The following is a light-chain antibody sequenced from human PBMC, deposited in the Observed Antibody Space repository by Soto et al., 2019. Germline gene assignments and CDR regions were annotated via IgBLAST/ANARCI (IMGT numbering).Light chain of an antibody. V-gene: IGKV3-20*01. J-gene: IGKJ1*01. CDR2: GAS. CDR1: QTVNNNY. CDR3: QQFGCSAPLT. Sequence: EIVLTQPPGPLSVSPGDRVTLSCRASQTVNNNYLAWYQQKPGQAPRLLIYGASTPATGTPARLSGSGSGTNLTPPGNRLEPEDSEVYYWQQFGCSAPLTFGPGTQVDMK.